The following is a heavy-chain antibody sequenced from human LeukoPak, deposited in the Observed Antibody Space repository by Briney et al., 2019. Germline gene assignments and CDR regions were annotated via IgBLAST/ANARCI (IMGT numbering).Heavy chain of an antibody. Sequence: PSETLSLTCTVSGDSISTYYWSWIRQPAGKGLEWIGRIYPSGSTNYNPSLKSRVTMSVDTSKNQFSLKLNSVTAADTAVYYCARVGDYYSYMDVWGKGTTVTVSS. V-gene: IGHV4-4*07. D-gene: IGHD2-15*01. CDR3: ARVGDYYSYMDV. J-gene: IGHJ6*03. CDR1: GDSISTYY. CDR2: IYPSGST.